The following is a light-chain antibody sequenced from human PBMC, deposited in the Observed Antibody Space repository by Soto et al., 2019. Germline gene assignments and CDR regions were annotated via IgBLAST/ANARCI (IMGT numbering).Light chain of an antibody. Sequence: QAVLTQSPSVSAAPGQTVTISCSGSSSNIGNNYVSWYQQLPGTAPKLLIYDNNKRPSGIPDRFSGSKSGTSGTQDITGLQTGDEADYYCATWDGSLPGEVFGGGTKLTVL. V-gene: IGLV1-51*01. CDR2: DNN. CDR3: ATWDGSLPGEV. J-gene: IGLJ2*01. CDR1: SSNIGNNY.